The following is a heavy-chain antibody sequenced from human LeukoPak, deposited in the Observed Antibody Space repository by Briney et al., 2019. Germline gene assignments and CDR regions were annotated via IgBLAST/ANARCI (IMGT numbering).Heavy chain of an antibody. CDR1: GFTFSSCG. Sequence: KSGGSLRLSCAASGFTFSSCGFNWVRQAPGKGLEWVSSIGPTGTDRYYADSVRGRFTISRDNAKNSMCLQMDSLRDEDTAVYYCATETIGRHYDYWGQGTLLTVPS. CDR2: IGPTGTDR. J-gene: IGHJ4*02. V-gene: IGHV3-21*01. D-gene: IGHD1-14*01. CDR3: ATETIGRHYDY.